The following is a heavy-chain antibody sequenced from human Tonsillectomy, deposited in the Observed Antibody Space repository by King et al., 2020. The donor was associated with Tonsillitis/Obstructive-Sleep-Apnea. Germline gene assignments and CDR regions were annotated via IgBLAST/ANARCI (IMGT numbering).Heavy chain of an antibody. CDR2: ISGSGGST. CDR3: AKEGYSYGYYFDY. CDR1: GFTFSSYD. Sequence: VQLVESGGGLVQPGRSLRLSCAASGFTFSSYDMSWGSQAPGKGLEWVSAISGSGGSTYYADSVKGRFTISRDNSKNTLYLQMNSLRAEDTAVYYCAKEGYSYGYYFDYWGQGTLVTVSS. V-gene: IGHV3-23*04. J-gene: IGHJ4*02. D-gene: IGHD5-18*01.